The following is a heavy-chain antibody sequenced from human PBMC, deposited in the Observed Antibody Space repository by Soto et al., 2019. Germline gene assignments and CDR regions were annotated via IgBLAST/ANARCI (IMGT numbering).Heavy chain of an antibody. CDR3: ARDLVPGYTGFSDY. D-gene: IGHD5-12*01. V-gene: IGHV1-18*01. J-gene: IGHJ4*02. Sequence: ASVKVSCKASGYTFSNYGINWVRQAPGQGLEWMGWISAYNGNTNFAQKLQGRVSLTTDTSSTTAYMELRSLTSDDTAVYYCARDLVPGYTGFSDYWGPGNMVTVSS. CDR2: ISAYNGNT. CDR1: GYTFSNYG.